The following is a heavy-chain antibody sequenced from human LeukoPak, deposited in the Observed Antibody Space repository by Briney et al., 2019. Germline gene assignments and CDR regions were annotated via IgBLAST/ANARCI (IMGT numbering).Heavy chain of an antibody. CDR2: NSGRGGST. D-gene: IGHD3-10*02. CDR1: GFTYSSYA. CDR3: AIEDYCVRRVDF. Sequence: PGGTLRLFYAASGFTYSSYAMSWVRQDPGKGLECVSANSGRGGSTYYADSAKGRFTISRDNAKNTLYLQMNSLKAEDRAVYCFAIEDYCVRRVDFWGRGNLVSVSS. V-gene: IGHV3-23*01. J-gene: IGHJ4*02.